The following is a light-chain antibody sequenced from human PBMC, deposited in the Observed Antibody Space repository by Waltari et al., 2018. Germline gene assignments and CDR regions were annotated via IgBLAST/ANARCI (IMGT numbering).Light chain of an antibody. J-gene: IGLJ3*02. V-gene: IGLV2-14*03. CDR3: SSRRSGSTLV. Sequence: QSALTQPASVSGSPGQSITVSCTGTTSYVGAYNYVFWYQKHPGKAPKHIIYDVVNRPSGVSDRFSGSKSGNTASLTISGLQAEDEADYYCSSRRSGSTLVFGGGPKVTVL. CDR2: DVV. CDR1: TSYVGAYNY.